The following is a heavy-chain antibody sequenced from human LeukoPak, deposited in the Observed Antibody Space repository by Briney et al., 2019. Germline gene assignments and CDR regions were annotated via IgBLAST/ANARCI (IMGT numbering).Heavy chain of an antibody. V-gene: IGHV1-69*04. CDR3: AREGTYYYDSSGYY. D-gene: IGHD3-22*01. J-gene: IGHJ4*02. CDR1: GGTFSSYA. CDR2: LITILGIE. Sequence: GASVNVSFKASGGTFSSYAISWVRQAPGQGREWMGRLITILGIENYAQKFQGGVTITADKFTRTAYMVLRSLRSEDTAVYYCAREGTYYYDSSGYYWGQGTLVTVSS.